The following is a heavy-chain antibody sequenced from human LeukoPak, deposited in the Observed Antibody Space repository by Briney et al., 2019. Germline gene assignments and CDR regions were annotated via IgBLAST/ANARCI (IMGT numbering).Heavy chain of an antibody. Sequence: PGGSLRLSCAASGFTFSNYAMNWVRQAPGKGLEWVSAISGSGTNTYYADSVKGRFTGSRDNSKKTLYLQMNSLRAEDTAVYYCARDGDDSSGLDYPAFDYWGQGTLVTVSS. CDR2: ISGSGTNT. CDR3: ARDGDDSSGLDYPAFDY. D-gene: IGHD3-22*01. V-gene: IGHV3-23*01. CDR1: GFTFSNYA. J-gene: IGHJ4*02.